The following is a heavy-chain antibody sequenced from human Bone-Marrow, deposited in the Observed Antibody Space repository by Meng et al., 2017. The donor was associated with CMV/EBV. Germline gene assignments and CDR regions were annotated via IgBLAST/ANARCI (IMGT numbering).Heavy chain of an antibody. V-gene: IGHV3-69-1*01. J-gene: IGHJ6*02. D-gene: IGHD2-8*01. CDR1: GFTFSDYC. CDR3: AKDFPPPGVGMDV. CDR2: ISSNNAI. Sequence: GESLKISCAASGFTFSDYCMNWVLQAPGQGLEWVSSISSNNAIYYADSLKGRFTISRDNSKNTLYLQMNSLRAEDTAVYYCAKDFPPPGVGMDVWGQGTTVTVSS.